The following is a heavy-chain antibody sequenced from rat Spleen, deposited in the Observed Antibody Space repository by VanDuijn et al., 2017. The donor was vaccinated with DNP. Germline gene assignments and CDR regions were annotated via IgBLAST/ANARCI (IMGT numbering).Heavy chain of an antibody. CDR2: ISYEGSST. Sequence: EVQLVESGGGLVQPGRSLKLSCAASGFAFSDYYMAWVRQPPKKGLEWVASISYEGSSTYYGDSVKGRFTISRDNAKSTLYLQMTSLRSEDTATYYCARHVDYRGQGVMVTVSS. CDR3: ARHVDY. CDR1: GFAFSDYY. V-gene: IGHV5-22*01. J-gene: IGHJ2*01.